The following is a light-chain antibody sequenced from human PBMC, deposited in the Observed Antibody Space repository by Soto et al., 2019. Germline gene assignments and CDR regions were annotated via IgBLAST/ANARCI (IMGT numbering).Light chain of an antibody. Sequence: DIQMTHSPSSLSASVGDRVAVTCHSSQDISNYLNWYQQKLGKAPKLLIYDASNLETGVPSRFSGSGSGKDFTFTISSLQPEDIATYYCKQYSHLITFGQGTRLEIK. CDR1: QDISNY. J-gene: IGKJ5*01. V-gene: IGKV1-33*01. CDR3: KQYSHLIT. CDR2: DAS.